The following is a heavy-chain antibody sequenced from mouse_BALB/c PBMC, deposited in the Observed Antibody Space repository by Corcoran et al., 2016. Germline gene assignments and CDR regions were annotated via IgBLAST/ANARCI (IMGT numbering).Heavy chain of an antibody. CDR2: IYPYNGGT. D-gene: IGHD2-10*01. J-gene: IGHJ4*01. CDR1: GYTFTDYN. V-gene: IGHV1S29*02. CDR3: ARYGAYYGNYCYAMDY. Sequence: EVQLQQSGPELVKPGASVKISCKASGYTFTDYNMHWVKQSHGKSLEWIGYIYPYNGGTGYNQKFKSNATLTVDNSSSTAYMELRSLTSEDSAVYYCARYGAYYGNYCYAMDYWGQGTSVTVSS.